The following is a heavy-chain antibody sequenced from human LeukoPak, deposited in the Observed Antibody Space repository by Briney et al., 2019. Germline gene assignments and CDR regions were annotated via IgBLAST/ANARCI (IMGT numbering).Heavy chain of an antibody. Sequence: GGSLRLSCAASGFTFSNYWLSWVRQAPGKGLEWVANIKRDGSEKYYVDSVKGRFTISRDNAKNSLYLQMNSLRAEDTAVYYCARDRYSSGGLDVWGQGTTVTVSS. CDR3: ARDRYSSGGLDV. J-gene: IGHJ6*02. D-gene: IGHD3-22*01. V-gene: IGHV3-7*04. CDR2: IKRDGSEK. CDR1: GFTFSNYW.